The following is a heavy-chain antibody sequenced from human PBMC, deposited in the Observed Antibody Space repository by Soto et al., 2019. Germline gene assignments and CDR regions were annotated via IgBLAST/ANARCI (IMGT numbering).Heavy chain of an antibody. CDR1: GGSISSFY. D-gene: IGHD3-22*01. CDR2: IFYSGST. V-gene: IGHV4-59*01. J-gene: IGHJ4*02. Sequence: PSETLSLTCTVSGGSISSFYWSWIRQPPGRGLEWIGYIFYSGSTNFNPSLKSRVTMSVDMSKNQFSLKLNSVTAADTAVYYCARGDYYDMSGYYYVGKYFDYWGQGTLVTVSS. CDR3: ARGDYYDMSGYYYVGKYFDY.